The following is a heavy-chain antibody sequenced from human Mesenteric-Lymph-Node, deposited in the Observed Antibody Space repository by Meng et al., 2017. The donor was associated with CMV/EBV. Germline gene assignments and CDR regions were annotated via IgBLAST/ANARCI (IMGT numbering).Heavy chain of an antibody. Sequence: KVSCKASGFTFTSSAVQWVRQARGQRLEWIGWIVVGSGNTNYAQKFQERVTITRDMSTSTAYMELSSLRSEDTAVYYCAAFSDYDSSGYYYWDYWGQGTLVTVSS. D-gene: IGHD3-22*01. CDR1: GFTFTSSA. CDR3: AAFSDYDSSGYYYWDY. J-gene: IGHJ4*02. CDR2: IVVGSGNT. V-gene: IGHV1-58*01.